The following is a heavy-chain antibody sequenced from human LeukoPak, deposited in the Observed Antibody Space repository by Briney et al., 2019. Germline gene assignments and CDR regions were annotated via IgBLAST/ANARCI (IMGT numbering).Heavy chain of an antibody. Sequence: ASVKVSCKASGYTFTSYYMHWVRQAPGQGLEWMGIINPSGGSTCYAQKFQGRVTMTRDTSTSTVYMELSSLRSEDTAVYYCAISARPTYYDILTGYPTPGPLGMDVWGQGTTVTVSS. CDR2: INPSGGST. CDR1: GYTFTSYY. CDR3: AISARPTYYDILTGYPTPGPLGMDV. J-gene: IGHJ6*02. V-gene: IGHV1-46*01. D-gene: IGHD3-9*01.